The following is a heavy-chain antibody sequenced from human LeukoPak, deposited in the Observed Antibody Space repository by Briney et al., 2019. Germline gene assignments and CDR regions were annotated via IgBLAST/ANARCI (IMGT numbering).Heavy chain of an antibody. D-gene: IGHD3-22*01. CDR1: GGSFSGYY. CDR3: ASPELTSGYYRGSFDY. Sequence: PSETLSLTCAVYGGSFSGYYWSWIRQPPGKGLEWIGEINHSGSTNHNPSLKSRVTISVDTSKNQFSLKLSSVTAADTAVYYCASPELTSGYYRGSFDYWGQGTLVTVSS. V-gene: IGHV4-34*01. J-gene: IGHJ4*02. CDR2: INHSGST.